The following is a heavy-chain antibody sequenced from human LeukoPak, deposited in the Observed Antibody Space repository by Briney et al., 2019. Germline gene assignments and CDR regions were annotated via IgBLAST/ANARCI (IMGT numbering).Heavy chain of an antibody. CDR2: IYHSGST. Sequence: PSETLSLTCAVSGYSISRGYYRGWIRQAPGKGLEWIGSIYHSGSTQYNPSLKSRLIISVDTSKNQFSLKLSSVTAADTAVYFCARHPFDRVFFDYWGQGTLVTVSS. D-gene: IGHD3-10*01. J-gene: IGHJ4*02. V-gene: IGHV4-38-2*01. CDR1: GYSISRGYY. CDR3: ARHPFDRVFFDY.